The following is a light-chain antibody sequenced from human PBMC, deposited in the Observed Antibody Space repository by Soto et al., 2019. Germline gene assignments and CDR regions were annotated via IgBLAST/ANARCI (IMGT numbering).Light chain of an antibody. CDR3: QQSYNTPRT. J-gene: IGKJ1*01. Sequence: DIQMTQSPSSLSASVGDRVTITCRTSQPISDYLNWYQQKPGKAPSLLIYTASNLQTGVPSRFSGIGSGTHFTLTISSLQPEDFATYYCQQSYNTPRTLGQGTKVEIK. V-gene: IGKV1-39*01. CDR2: TAS. CDR1: QPISDY.